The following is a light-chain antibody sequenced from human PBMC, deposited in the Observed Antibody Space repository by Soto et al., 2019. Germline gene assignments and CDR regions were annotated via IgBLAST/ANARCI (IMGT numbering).Light chain of an antibody. Sequence: IVVTQSPATRSVSPGERATLSCRASQSINSNLAWYQQKPGQAPRLLISGASSRATGIPDRFSGSGSGTEFTLPISSLQSADFAFYYCQQYNNWPTWTFGQGTKVDI. CDR1: QSINSN. CDR3: QQYNNWPTWT. CDR2: GAS. J-gene: IGKJ1*01. V-gene: IGKV3D-15*01.